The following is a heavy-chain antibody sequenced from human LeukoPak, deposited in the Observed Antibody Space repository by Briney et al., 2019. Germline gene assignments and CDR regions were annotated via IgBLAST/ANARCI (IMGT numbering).Heavy chain of an antibody. CDR2: IIPIFGTA. CDR1: GGTFSSYA. Sequence: ASVKVSCKASGGTFSSYAISWVRQAPGQGLEWMGGIIPIFGTANYAQKFQGRVTITADKSTSTAYMELSSLRSKDTAVYYCARGYYGDYGAADAFDIWGQGTMVTVSS. CDR3: ARGYYGDYGAADAFDI. V-gene: IGHV1-69*06. D-gene: IGHD4-17*01. J-gene: IGHJ3*02.